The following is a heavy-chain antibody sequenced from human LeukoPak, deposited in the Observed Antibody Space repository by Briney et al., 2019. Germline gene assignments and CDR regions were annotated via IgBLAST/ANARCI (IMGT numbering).Heavy chain of an antibody. J-gene: IGHJ5*02. Sequence: KTGGSLRLSCAASVFTFSDYYMSWIRQAPGKGLEWVSYISSSGSTIYYADSVKGRFTISRDNAKNSLYLQMNSLRADDTAVYYCARDAIIAAAGPNWFDPWGQGTLVTVSS. CDR1: VFTFSDYY. D-gene: IGHD6-13*01. CDR2: ISSSGSTI. V-gene: IGHV3-11*01. CDR3: ARDAIIAAAGPNWFDP.